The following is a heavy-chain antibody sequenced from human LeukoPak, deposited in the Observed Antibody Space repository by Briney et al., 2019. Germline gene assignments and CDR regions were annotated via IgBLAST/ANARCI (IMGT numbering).Heavy chain of an antibody. CDR2: ISPTGSTT. J-gene: IGHJ4*02. CDR3: ARGPNSNWSGLDF. Sequence: GGSLRLSCTASGISFSGHWMHWARQLPGKGLVWVSRISPTGSTTSYADSVKGRFTVSRDNAKNTLYLQVNNLRAEDTAVYYCARGPNSNWSGLDFWGQGTLLTVSS. D-gene: IGHD6-6*01. CDR1: GISFSGHW. V-gene: IGHV3-74*01.